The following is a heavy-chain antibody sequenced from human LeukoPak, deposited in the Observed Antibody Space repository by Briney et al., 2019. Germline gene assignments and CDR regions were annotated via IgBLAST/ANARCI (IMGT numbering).Heavy chain of an antibody. CDR1: GYTFTSYD. CDR2: MNPNSGNT. Sequence: ASVKVSCKASGYTFTSYDINWVRQATGQGLEWMGWMNPNSGNTGYAQKFQGRVTMTRNTSISTAYMELSSLRSEDTAVYYCARGPVEEKPYYFDYWGQGTPVTVSS. V-gene: IGHV1-8*01. CDR3: ARGPVEEKPYYFDY. J-gene: IGHJ4*02.